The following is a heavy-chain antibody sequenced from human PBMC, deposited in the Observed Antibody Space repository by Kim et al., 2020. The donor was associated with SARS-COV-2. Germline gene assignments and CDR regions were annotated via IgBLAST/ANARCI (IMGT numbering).Heavy chain of an antibody. CDR1: GFTSSSYG. J-gene: IGHJ6*02. Sequence: GGSLRLSCAASGFTSSSYGMDWVRQAPGKGLEWVAVISYDGSNKYYADSVKGPFTISRDNSKNTLYLQMNSLRAEDTAVYYCAKVRSRYGSGSYLYYYYYGMDVWGHGTTVTVSS. V-gene: IGHV3-30*18. D-gene: IGHD3-10*01. CDR2: ISYDGSNK. CDR3: AKVRSRYGSGSYLYYYYYGMDV.